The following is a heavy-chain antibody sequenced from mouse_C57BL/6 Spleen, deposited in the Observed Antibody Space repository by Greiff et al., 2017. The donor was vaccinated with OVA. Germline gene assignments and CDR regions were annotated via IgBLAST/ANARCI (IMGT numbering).Heavy chain of an antibody. CDR2: IDPSDSYT. CDR3: ARRRGNYGYAMDY. CDR1: GYTFTSYW. J-gene: IGHJ4*01. V-gene: IGHV1-50*01. D-gene: IGHD2-1*01. Sequence: VQLQQPGAELVKPGASVKLSCKASGYTFTSYWMQWVKQRPGQGLEWIGEIDPSDSYTNYNQKFKGKATLTVDTSSSTAYMQLSSLTSEDSAVYYCARRRGNYGYAMDYWGQGTSVTVSS.